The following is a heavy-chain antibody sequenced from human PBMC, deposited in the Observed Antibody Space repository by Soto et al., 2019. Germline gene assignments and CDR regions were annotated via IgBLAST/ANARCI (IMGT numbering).Heavy chain of an antibody. V-gene: IGHV4-59*01. D-gene: IGHD1-26*01. CDR1: GGSISSYY. CDR2: TYYSGST. J-gene: IGHJ4*02. CDR3: ARRYGGNFDY. Sequence: SETLSLTCTVSGGSISSYYWSWIRQPPGKGLEWIGYTYYSGSTNYNPSLKSRVTISVDTSKNQFSLKLSSVTAADTAVYYCARRYGGNFDYWGQGTLVTVSS.